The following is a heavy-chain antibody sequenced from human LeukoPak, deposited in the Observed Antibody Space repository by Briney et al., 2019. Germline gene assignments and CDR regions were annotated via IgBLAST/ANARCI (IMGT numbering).Heavy chain of an antibody. J-gene: IGHJ4*02. Sequence: PGGSLRLSCAASGVTFSSYWMHWVRQAPGKGRVWVSRSNSDGSRTSYADSVKGRFTISRDNAKNTLYLQMNSLRAEDTAVYYCTRGPRYSGSYYNYWGQGTLVTVSS. CDR1: GVTFSSYW. D-gene: IGHD1-26*01. CDR3: TRGPRYSGSYYNY. CDR2: SNSDGSRT. V-gene: IGHV3-74*01.